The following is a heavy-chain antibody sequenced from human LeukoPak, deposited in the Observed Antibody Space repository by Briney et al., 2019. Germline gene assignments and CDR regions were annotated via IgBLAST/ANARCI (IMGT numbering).Heavy chain of an antibody. V-gene: IGHV1-2*02. D-gene: IGHD2-2*01. CDR1: GYTFTGYY. CDR3: AREYQLRYDAFDI. CDR2: ISPNSGGT. Sequence: ASVKVSCKASGYTFTGYYMHWVRQDPGQGLEWMGWISPNSGGTNYAQKFQGRVTMTRDTSISTAYMELSRLRSDDTAVYYCAREYQLRYDAFDIWGQGTMVTVSS. J-gene: IGHJ3*02.